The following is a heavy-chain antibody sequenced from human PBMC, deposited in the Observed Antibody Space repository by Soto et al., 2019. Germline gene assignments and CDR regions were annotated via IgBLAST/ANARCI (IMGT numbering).Heavy chain of an antibody. CDR3: AREGGRYCTGGSCQVDY. Sequence: SETLSLTCAVYGGSFSGYYWTWIRQPPGTGLEWIGEINHSGSTNYNPSLKSRVTISVDTSKNQFSLKLSSVTAADTAVYYCAREGGRYCTGGSCQVDYWGQGTLVTVSS. V-gene: IGHV4-34*01. D-gene: IGHD2-15*01. J-gene: IGHJ4*02. CDR1: GGSFSGYY. CDR2: INHSGST.